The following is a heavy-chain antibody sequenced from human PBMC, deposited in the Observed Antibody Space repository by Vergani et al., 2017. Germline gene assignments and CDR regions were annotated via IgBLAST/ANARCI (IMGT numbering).Heavy chain of an antibody. V-gene: IGHV3-30-3*01. CDR2: ISYDGSNK. D-gene: IGHD2-8*01. J-gene: IGHJ6*02. CDR1: GFTFSSYA. CDR3: AREKMVARSYGMDV. Sequence: QVQLVESGGGVVQPGRSLRLSCAASGFTFSSYAMHWVRQAPGKGLEWVAVISYDGSNKYYADSVKGRFTISRDNSKNTLYLQMNSLRAEDTAVYYCAREKMVARSYGMDVWGQGTTVTVSS.